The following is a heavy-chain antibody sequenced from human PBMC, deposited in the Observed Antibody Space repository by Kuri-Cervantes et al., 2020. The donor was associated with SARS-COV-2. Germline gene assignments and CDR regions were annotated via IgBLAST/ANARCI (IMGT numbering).Heavy chain of an antibody. J-gene: IGHJ6*04. CDR1: GGSISSHY. V-gene: IGHV4-34*01. CDR2: INHSGST. D-gene: IGHD4-23*01. CDR3: ARSGGFLDV. Sequence: SETLSLTCTVSGGSISSHYWSWIRQPPGKGLEWIGEINHSGSTNYNPSLKSRVTISVDTSKNQFSLKLSSVTAADTAVYYCARSGGFLDVWGKGTTVTVSS.